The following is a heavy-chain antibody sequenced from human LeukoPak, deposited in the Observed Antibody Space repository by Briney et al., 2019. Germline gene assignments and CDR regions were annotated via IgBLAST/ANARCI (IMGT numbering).Heavy chain of an antibody. V-gene: IGHV3-23*01. CDR2: ISGSGGST. CDR3: AKDLRRITMVRGVI. D-gene: IGHD3-10*01. CDR1: GFTFSSYG. J-gene: IGHJ4*02. Sequence: GGSLRLSCAASGFTFSSYGMSWVRQAPGKGLEWVSAISGSGGSTYYADSVKGRFTISRDNSKNTLYLQMNSLRAEDTAVYYCAKDLRRITMVRGVIWGQETLVTVSS.